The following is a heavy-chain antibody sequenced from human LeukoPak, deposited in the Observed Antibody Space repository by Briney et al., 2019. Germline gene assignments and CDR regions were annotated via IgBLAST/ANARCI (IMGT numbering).Heavy chain of an antibody. D-gene: IGHD2-2*01. Sequence: SETLSLTCTVSGGSISSHYWSWIRQPPGKGLEWIGYIYYSGSTNYNPSLKSRVTISVDTSKNQFSLKLSSVTAADTAVYYCARAGDIVVVPAASFSPQKYYMDVWGKGTTVTVSS. CDR1: GGSISSHY. CDR2: IYYSGST. J-gene: IGHJ6*03. V-gene: IGHV4-59*11. CDR3: ARAGDIVVVPAASFSPQKYYMDV.